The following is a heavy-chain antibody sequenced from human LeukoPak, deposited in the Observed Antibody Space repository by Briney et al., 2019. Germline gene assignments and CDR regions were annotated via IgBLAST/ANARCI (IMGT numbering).Heavy chain of an antibody. CDR1: GYTFTSYD. Sequence: ASVKVSCKASGYTFTSYDINWVRQATGQGLKWMGWMNPNSGNTGYAQKFQGRVTMTRNTSISTAYMELSSLRSEDTAVYYCARVGSSSWYSRFDPWGQGTLVTVSS. J-gene: IGHJ5*02. CDR2: MNPNSGNT. D-gene: IGHD6-13*01. V-gene: IGHV1-8*01. CDR3: ARVGSSSWYSRFDP.